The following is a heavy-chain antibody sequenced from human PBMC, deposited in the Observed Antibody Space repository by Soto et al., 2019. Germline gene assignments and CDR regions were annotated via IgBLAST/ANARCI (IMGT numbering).Heavy chain of an antibody. V-gene: IGHV3-23*01. CDR1: GFSFSDYA. CDR2: ISGSGDNT. Sequence: GWSLRLSCKASGFSFSDYAMTWVRQAPGKGLEWVSVISGSGDNTFYAASVKGRFAISRDNSKNVLYLQMNSLSADDAAVYFCAKGRAITVYGVDILFDYWGLGTLVNGSS. D-gene: IGHD3-3*01. J-gene: IGHJ4*01. CDR3: AKGRAITVYGVDILFDY.